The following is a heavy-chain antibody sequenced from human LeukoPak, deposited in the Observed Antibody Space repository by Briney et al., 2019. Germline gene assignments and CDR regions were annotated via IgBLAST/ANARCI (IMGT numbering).Heavy chain of an antibody. V-gene: IGHV1-69*05. J-gene: IGHJ3*02. D-gene: IGHD3-16*01. CDR1: GCTLSSYA. Sequence: SVKVSCKASGCTLSSYAISWVRQAPGQGLEWMGRIIPNFGTANYAQKFQGGVTITTDKSTSTAYMELSSLKSEDTAVYYCAILGLYDLGAFDIWGQGTMVTVAS. CDR2: IIPNFGTA. CDR3: AILGLYDLGAFDI.